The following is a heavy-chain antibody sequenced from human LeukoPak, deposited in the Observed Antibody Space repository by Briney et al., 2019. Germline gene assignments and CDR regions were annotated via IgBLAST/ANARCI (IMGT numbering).Heavy chain of an antibody. CDR3: ARGELHPLQWFDP. CDR2: ISSSSSYI. Sequence: GGSLRLSCTASGFTFSSYSMNWVRQAPGKGLEWVSSISSSSSYIYYADSVKGRFTISRDNAKNSLYLQMNSLRAEDTAVYYCARGELHPLQWFDPWGQGTLVAVSS. CDR1: GFTFSSYS. J-gene: IGHJ5*02. V-gene: IGHV3-21*01. D-gene: IGHD1-26*01.